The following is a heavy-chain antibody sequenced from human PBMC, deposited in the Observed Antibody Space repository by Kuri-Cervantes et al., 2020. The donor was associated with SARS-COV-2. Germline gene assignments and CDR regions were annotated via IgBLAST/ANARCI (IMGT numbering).Heavy chain of an antibody. CDR2: IGTAGDP. CDR3: ARASGPYGHSSEGDYYGMDV. CDR1: GFTFSSYD. J-gene: IGHJ6*02. V-gene: IGHV3-13*05. D-gene: IGHD5-18*01. Sequence: GGSLRLSCAASGFTFSSYDMHWVRQATGKGLEWVSAIGTAGDPYYPGSVKGRFTISRENAKNSLYLQMNSLRAGDTAVYYCARASGPYGHSSEGDYYGMDVWGQGTTVTVSS.